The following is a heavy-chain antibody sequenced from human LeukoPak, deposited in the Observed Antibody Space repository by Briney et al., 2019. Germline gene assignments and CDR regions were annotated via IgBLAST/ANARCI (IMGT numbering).Heavy chain of an antibody. J-gene: IGHJ6*03. CDR2: ISAYNGNT. D-gene: IGHD3-16*02. CDR1: GYTFTSYG. V-gene: IGHV1-18*01. CDR3: ARLELSSYYYYYMDV. Sequence: ASVKVSCKASGYTFTSYGISWVRQAPGQGLEWMGWISAYNGNTNYAQKLQGRVTMTTDTSTSTAYMELRSLRSDDTAVYYCARLELSSYYYYYMDVWGKGTTVTISS.